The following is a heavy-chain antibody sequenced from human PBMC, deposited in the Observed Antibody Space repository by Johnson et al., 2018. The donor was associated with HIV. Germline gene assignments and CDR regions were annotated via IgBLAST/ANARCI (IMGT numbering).Heavy chain of an antibody. CDR1: GFTFDTYG. V-gene: IGHV3-33*01. CDR2: IWYDGSNK. CDR3: ARDGVVVVPGGWGAFDI. J-gene: IGHJ3*02. D-gene: IGHD2-15*01. Sequence: QVQLVESGGGVVQPGRSLRLSCAASGFTFDTYGMHWVRQAPGKGLEWVAVIWYDGSNKYYADSVKGRFTISRDSSKNTLYLQMNSLRAEDTAVDYCARDGVVVVPGGWGAFDIWGQGTMVTVSS.